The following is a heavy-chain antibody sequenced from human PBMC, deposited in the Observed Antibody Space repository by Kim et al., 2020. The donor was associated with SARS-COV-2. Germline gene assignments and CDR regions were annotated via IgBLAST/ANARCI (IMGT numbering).Heavy chain of an antibody. CDR3: ARCAGVAWGLGTSWFDP. J-gene: IGHJ5*02. Sequence: SETLSLTCTVSGGSISSYYWSWIRQPPGKGLEWIGYIYYSGSTNYNPSLKSRVTISVDTSKNQFSLKLSSVTAADTAVYYCARCAGVAWGLGTSWFDPWGQGTLVTVSS. D-gene: IGHD7-27*01. CDR1: GGSISSYY. V-gene: IGHV4-59*13. CDR2: IYYSGST.